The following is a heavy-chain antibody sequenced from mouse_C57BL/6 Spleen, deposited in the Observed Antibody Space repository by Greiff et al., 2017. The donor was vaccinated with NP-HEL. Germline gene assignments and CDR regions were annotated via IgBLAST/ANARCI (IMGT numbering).Heavy chain of an antibody. D-gene: IGHD1-1*01. CDR3: ARKTVVANYYAMDY. V-gene: IGHV1-82*01. CDR2: IYPGDGDT. Sequence: QVQLQQSGPELVKPGASVKISCKASGYAFSSYWMNWVKQRPGKGLEWIGRIYPGDGDTNYNGQVKGKATLTADKSSSTASMQLSSLTSEDSAVYFCARKTVVANYYAMDYWGQGTSVTVSS. J-gene: IGHJ4*01. CDR1: GYAFSSYW.